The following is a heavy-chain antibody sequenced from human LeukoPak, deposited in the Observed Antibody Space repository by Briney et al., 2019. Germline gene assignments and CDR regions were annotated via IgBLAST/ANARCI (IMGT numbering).Heavy chain of an antibody. CDR1: GFTFSNAW. J-gene: IGHJ4*02. V-gene: IGHV3-15*01. CDR2: IKSKTDGGTT. Sequence: PGGSLRLSCAASGFTFSNAWMSWVRQAPGKGLEWVGRIKSKTDGGTTDYAAPVKGRFTISRDDSKNTLYLRMNSLKTEDTAVYYCTTRPSPPKTLSGYWGQGTLVTVSS. D-gene: IGHD4-23*01. CDR3: TTRPSPPKTLSGY.